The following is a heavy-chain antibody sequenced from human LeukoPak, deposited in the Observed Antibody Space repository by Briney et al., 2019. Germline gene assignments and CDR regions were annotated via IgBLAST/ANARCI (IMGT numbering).Heavy chain of an antibody. CDR2: INHSGST. CDR3: AGYDSSGYYHYYYYGMDV. Sequence: PSETLALTCAVYGGSFSCYYWSWIRKPPGKGRECLGEINHSGSTNYNPSLKSRVTIPVNTSKNQFSLKLSSVITADTAVYYCAGYDSSGYYHYYYYGMDVWGQGTTVTVSS. V-gene: IGHV4-34*01. CDR1: GGSFSCYY. D-gene: IGHD3-22*01. J-gene: IGHJ6*02.